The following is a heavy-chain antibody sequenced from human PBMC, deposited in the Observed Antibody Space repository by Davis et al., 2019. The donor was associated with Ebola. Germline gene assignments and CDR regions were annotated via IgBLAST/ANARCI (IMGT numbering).Heavy chain of an antibody. CDR1: GFTFSSYW. CDR3: ARDPPTIFGVVPV. Sequence: ESLKISCAASGFTFSSYWMSWVRQAPGKGLEWVANIKQDGSEKYYVDSVKGRFTISRDNAKNSLYLQMNSLRAEDTAVYYCARDPPTIFGVVPVWGQGTTVTVSS. CDR2: IKQDGSEK. D-gene: IGHD3-3*01. J-gene: IGHJ6*02. V-gene: IGHV3-7*01.